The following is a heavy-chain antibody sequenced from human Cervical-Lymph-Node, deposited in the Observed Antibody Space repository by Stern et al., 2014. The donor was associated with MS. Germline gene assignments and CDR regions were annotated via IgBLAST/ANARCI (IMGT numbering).Heavy chain of an antibody. CDR2: IWYDGSKK. D-gene: IGHD3-9*01. Sequence: QVQLGQSGGGVVQPGRSLRLSCAASGFDFNSYGIHWVRQAPGKGLEWVAVIWYDGSKKFYADFVRGRFTISRDNSKNTAYLQMNSVRAEDTAIYYCTGVNYDILTGYYSDYWGQGTLVTVSS. CDR1: GFDFNSYG. J-gene: IGHJ4*02. V-gene: IGHV3-33*01. CDR3: TGVNYDILTGYYSDY.